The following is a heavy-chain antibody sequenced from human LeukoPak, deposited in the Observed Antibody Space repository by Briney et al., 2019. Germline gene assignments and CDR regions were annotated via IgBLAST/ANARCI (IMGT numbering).Heavy chain of an antibody. CDR2: INPNSGGT. J-gene: IGHJ4*02. CDR1: GYTFTGYY. Sequence: ASVKVSCKASGYTFTGYYMHWVRQAPGQGLEWMGRINPNSGGTSNAQKFQGRVTMTRDTSISTAYMELSRLRSDDTAVYYCAREGHLSGYYFPDYWGQGTLVTVSS. D-gene: IGHD3-22*01. CDR3: AREGHLSGYYFPDY. V-gene: IGHV1-2*06.